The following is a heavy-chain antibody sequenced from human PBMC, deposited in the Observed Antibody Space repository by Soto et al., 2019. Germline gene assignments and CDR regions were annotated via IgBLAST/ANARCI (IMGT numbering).Heavy chain of an antibody. D-gene: IGHD2-2*01. Sequence: QVQLQESGPGLVKPSETLSLTCSVSGDSIRRYYWSWIRQPPGKGLEWIGYISHSGGTKYNPSVKSRVTISMDTSRNQLSLKMTSVTADDTAVYYCTRGGSGYSSTWAAHWGQGTLVTVSS. J-gene: IGHJ4*02. CDR1: GDSIRRYY. V-gene: IGHV4-59*01. CDR2: ISHSGGT. CDR3: TRGGSGYSSTWAAH.